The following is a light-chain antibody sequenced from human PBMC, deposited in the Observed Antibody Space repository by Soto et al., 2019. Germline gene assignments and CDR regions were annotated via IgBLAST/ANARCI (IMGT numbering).Light chain of an antibody. CDR3: SSYAGSNVYV. CDR2: EVT. Sequence: QSALPQPPSATGSPGQSVTISCTGTSSDVGGYDYVSWYQQHPGKAPKLLIYEVTERPSGVPDRFSGSKSGNTASLTVSGLQAEDEAEYYCSSYAGSNVYVFGTGTKVTVL. V-gene: IGLV2-8*01. CDR1: SSDVGGYDY. J-gene: IGLJ1*01.